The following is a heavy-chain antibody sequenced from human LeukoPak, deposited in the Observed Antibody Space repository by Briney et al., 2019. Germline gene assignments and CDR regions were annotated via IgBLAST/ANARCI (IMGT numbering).Heavy chain of an antibody. D-gene: IGHD5-18*01. CDR2: ISSSSSYI. Sequence: PGGSLRLSCAASGFTFSSYSMNWVRQAPGKGLEWVSSISSSSSYIYYADSVKGRFTISRDNSKNTLYLQMNSLRAEDTAVYYCARDSDTAMVLGPYYYYYYMDVWGKGTTVTVSS. CDR1: GFTFSSYS. CDR3: ARDSDTAMVLGPYYYYYYMDV. V-gene: IGHV3-21*01. J-gene: IGHJ6*03.